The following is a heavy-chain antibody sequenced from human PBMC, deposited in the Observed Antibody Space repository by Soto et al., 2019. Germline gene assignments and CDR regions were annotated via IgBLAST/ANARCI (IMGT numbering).Heavy chain of an antibody. CDR2: IWYDGSSI. CDR3: AKSSSSSLYYYYYGMDV. D-gene: IGHD6-13*01. V-gene: IGHV3-33*03. J-gene: IGHJ6*02. CDR1: GFTFSSYG. Sequence: GGSLRLSCAASGFTFSSYGMHWVRQAPGKGLEWVAVIWYDGSSIYYADSVKGRFTISRDNAKNTLYLQMNSLRAEDTALYYCAKSSSSSLYYYYYGMDVWGQGTTVTVSS.